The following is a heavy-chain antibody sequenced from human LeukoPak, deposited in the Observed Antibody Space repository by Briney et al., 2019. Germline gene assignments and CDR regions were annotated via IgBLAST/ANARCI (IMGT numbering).Heavy chain of an antibody. Sequence: PGGSLRLSCAASGFTFSDYYMSLIRQAPGKGLEWVSYITRSGSTIYYADSVKGRFTISRDNAKNSMYLQMNSLRAEDTAVYYCARGLLGATNALDIWGQGTMVTVSS. CDR1: GFTFSDYY. CDR2: ITRSGSTI. CDR3: ARGLLGATNALDI. D-gene: IGHD1-26*01. J-gene: IGHJ3*02. V-gene: IGHV3-11*01.